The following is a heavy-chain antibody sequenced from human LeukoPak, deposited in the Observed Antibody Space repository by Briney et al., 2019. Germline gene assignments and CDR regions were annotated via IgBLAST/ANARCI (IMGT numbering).Heavy chain of an antibody. D-gene: IGHD5-24*01. Sequence: GGSLRLSCVVSGFTFSTHAMSWVRQAPGKGLEWVSVISSGGSTYCADSVKGRFTISRDSSKNTLYLQMKSLRAEDTALYYCSRDRMGTKSFDYWGQGTLVTVSS. CDR1: GFTFSTHA. CDR3: SRDRMGTKSFDY. J-gene: IGHJ4*02. CDR2: ISSGGST. V-gene: IGHV3-66*01.